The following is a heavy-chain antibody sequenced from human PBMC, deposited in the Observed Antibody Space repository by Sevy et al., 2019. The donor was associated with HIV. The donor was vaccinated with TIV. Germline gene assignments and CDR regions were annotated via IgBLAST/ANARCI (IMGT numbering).Heavy chain of an antibody. J-gene: IGHJ5*02. D-gene: IGHD2-2*03. CDR2: MNPNSGNT. V-gene: IGHV1-8*01. CDR3: ARGTVLLGIVVVPAARGWFDP. Sequence: ASVKVSCKASGYTFTNYDINWVRQATGQGLEWMGWMNPNSGNTGYAQNFQGRVTMTRNTSISTAYMGVSSLRSEDTAVYYCARGTVLLGIVVVPAARGWFDPWGQGTLVTVSS. CDR1: GYTFTNYD.